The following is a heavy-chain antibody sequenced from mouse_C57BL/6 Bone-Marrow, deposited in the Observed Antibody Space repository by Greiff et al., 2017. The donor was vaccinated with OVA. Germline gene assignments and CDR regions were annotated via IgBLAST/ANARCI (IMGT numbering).Heavy chain of an antibody. Sequence: QVQLQQSGPELVKPGASVKISCKASGYAFSSSWMNWVKQRPGKGLEWIGRIYPGDGDTNYNGKFKGKATLTADKSSSTAYMQLSSLTSEDSAVYFCAREQPPLAMDYWGQGTSVTVSS. J-gene: IGHJ4*01. D-gene: IGHD6-1*01. V-gene: IGHV1-82*01. CDR3: AREQPPLAMDY. CDR1: GYAFSSSW. CDR2: IYPGDGDT.